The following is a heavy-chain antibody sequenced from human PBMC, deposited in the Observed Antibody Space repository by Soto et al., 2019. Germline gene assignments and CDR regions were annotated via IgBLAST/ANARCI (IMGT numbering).Heavy chain of an antibody. Sequence: ASVKVSCKASGGTFSSYAISWVRRAPGQGLEWMGGIIPIFGTANYAQKFQGRVTITANESTSTAYMELSSLRSEDTAVYYCASRFWDGGYYYYGMDVWGQGTTVTVSS. CDR1: GGTFSSYA. D-gene: IGHD3-3*01. CDR3: ASRFWDGGYYYYGMDV. CDR2: IIPIFGTA. J-gene: IGHJ6*02. V-gene: IGHV1-69*13.